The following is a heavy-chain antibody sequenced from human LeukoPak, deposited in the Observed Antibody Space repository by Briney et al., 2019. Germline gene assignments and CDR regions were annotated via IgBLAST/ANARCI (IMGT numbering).Heavy chain of an antibody. CDR1: GFTFSTHA. J-gene: IGHJ6*02. Sequence: TGRSLRLSCVASGFTFSTHAMHWVRQAPGKGLEWVAVISYDVTDEYYADSVKGRFTISRDNSKNTLYLQMNSLRDEDTALYYCARDLLGMDVWGRGTTVTVFS. V-gene: IGHV3-30*04. CDR2: ISYDVTDE. D-gene: IGHD2-21*01. CDR3: ARDLLGMDV.